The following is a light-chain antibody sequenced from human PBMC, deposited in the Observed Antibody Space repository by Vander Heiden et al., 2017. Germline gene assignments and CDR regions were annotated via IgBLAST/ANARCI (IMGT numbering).Light chain of an antibody. CDR2: DAS. CDR1: QGISNY. Sequence: DIKLTQSPSSLSASVGDRVTITCQASQGISNYLNWYQQKPGKAPKLLIYDASNLERGVPSRFSGSGSGTDFTLTISSLQPEDIATYYCQQYDNRLFTFGPGTKVDIK. J-gene: IGKJ3*01. CDR3: QQYDNRLFT. V-gene: IGKV1-33*01.